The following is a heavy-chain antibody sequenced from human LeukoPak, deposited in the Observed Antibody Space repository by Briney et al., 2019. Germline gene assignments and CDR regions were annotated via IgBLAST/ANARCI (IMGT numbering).Heavy chain of an antibody. CDR3: ARRSMGDTFDY. Sequence: GGSLRLSCAASGFTFSNFGMHWVRQTPGKGLECVAVISYDGSNTYYADSVKGRFTISRDNSKNTLSLQMSSLGVEDTAVYYCARRSMGDTFDYWGQGTLVTVSS. D-gene: IGHD2-21*02. CDR2: ISYDGSNT. J-gene: IGHJ4*02. CDR1: GFTFSNFG. V-gene: IGHV3-30*03.